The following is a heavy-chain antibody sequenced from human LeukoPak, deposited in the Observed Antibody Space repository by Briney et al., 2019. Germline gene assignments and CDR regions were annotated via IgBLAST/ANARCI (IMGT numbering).Heavy chain of an antibody. CDR1: GFTFSSYA. J-gene: IGHJ4*02. D-gene: IGHD6-19*01. V-gene: IGHV3-23*01. CDR3: AKERTGSGNYFDY. CDR2: INGMGGNT. Sequence: GGSLRLSCAAPGFTFSSYAMSWVRQAPGKGLEWVASINGMGGNTYYADSVKGRFTISRDNSKNTLYLQMNSLRAEDTAVYYCAKERTGSGNYFDYWGQGTLVTVSS.